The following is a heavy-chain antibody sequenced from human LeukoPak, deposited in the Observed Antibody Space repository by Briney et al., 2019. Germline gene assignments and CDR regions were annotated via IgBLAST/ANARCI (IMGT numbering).Heavy chain of an antibody. J-gene: IGHJ4*02. D-gene: IGHD6-13*01. Sequence: GGSLRLSCAASGFTFSSYWMHWVRQAPGKGLVWVSRVNNDGRTTNYADSVKGRFTISRDNTKNTLYLQMNSLRAEDTAVYFCLAAAGTIGWGQGTLVTVSS. CDR2: VNNDGRTT. CDR1: GFTFSSYW. V-gene: IGHV3-74*01. CDR3: LAAAGTIG.